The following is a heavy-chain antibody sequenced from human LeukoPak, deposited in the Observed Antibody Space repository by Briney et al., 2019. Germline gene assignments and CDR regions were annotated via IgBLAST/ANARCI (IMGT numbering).Heavy chain of an antibody. J-gene: IGHJ5*02. CDR3: GRARGSGNHNWFDP. V-gene: IGHV1-18*01. CDR1: GYTFASYG. D-gene: IGHD3-10*01. CDR2: ISAYNGNT. Sequence: ASVKVSCKASGYTFASYGISWVRQAPGQGLEWMGWISAYNGNTNYAQKLQGRVTMTTDTSTSTAYMELRSLRSDDTAVYCCGRARGSGNHNWFDPWGQGTLVTVSS.